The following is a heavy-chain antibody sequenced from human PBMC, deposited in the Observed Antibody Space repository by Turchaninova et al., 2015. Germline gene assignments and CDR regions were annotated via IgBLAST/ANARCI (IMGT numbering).Heavy chain of an antibody. J-gene: IGHJ2*01. V-gene: IGHV4-34*01. CDR3: ARRITIFGVVIAGNWYFDL. CDR1: GGYFSGYY. D-gene: IGHD3-3*01. Sequence: VQLQKWGAGRLKPSATLYRTCSVYGGYFSGYYWSWIRQPPGKGLEWIGEINHSGSTNYNPSLKSRVTISVDTSKNQFSLKLSSVTAADTAVYYCARRITIFGVVIAGNWYFDLWGRGTLVTVSS. CDR2: INHSGST.